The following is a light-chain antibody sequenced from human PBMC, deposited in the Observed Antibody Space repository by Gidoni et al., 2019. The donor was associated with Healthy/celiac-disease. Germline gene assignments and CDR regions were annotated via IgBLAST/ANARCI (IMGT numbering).Light chain of an antibody. CDR2: AAS. V-gene: IGKV1-9*01. J-gene: IGKJ2*01. CDR3: QQLNSYPRDT. CDR1: QGISSY. Sequence: DIQSTPSPSFLSASVGDRVTVTCRASQGISSYLAWYQQKPGKAPKLLIYAASTLQSGVPSRFSGSGSGTEFTLTISSLQPEDFATYYCQQLNSYPRDTFGQGTKLEIK.